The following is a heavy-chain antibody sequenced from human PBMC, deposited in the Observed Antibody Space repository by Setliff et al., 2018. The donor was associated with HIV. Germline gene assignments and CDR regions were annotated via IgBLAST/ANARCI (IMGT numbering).Heavy chain of an antibody. CDR3: APLGGSRFYFDY. D-gene: IGHD3-3*01. Sequence: GGSLRLSCAASGFTFSTYEMNWVRQAPGKGPEWVSYISSSGSTIYYADSVKGRFTISRDNAKNSLYLQMNSLRAEDTAVYYCAPLGGSRFYFDYWGQGTLVTAPQ. CDR1: GFTFSTYE. V-gene: IGHV3-48*03. J-gene: IGHJ4*02. CDR2: ISSSGSTI.